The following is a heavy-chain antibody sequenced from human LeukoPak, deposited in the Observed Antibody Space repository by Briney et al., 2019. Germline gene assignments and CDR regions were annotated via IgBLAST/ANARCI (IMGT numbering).Heavy chain of an antibody. V-gene: IGHV3-48*01. CDR2: ISGSSGII. J-gene: IGHJ4*02. D-gene: IGHD3-22*01. CDR1: GFTFNTYT. CDR3: AGDSSGTQY. Sequence: GGSLRLSCAASGFTFNTYTMNWVRQAPGKGLEWVSYISGSSGIIDYADSVKGRFTISRDNSKNTLYLQMNSLRAEDTAVYYCAGDSSGTQYWGQGTLVTVSS.